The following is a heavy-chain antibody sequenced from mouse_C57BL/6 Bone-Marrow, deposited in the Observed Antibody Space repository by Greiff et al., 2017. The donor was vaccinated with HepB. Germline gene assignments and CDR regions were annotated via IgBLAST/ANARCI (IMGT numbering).Heavy chain of an antibody. V-gene: IGHV1-26*01. CDR3: ARTSSSPYYFDY. J-gene: IGHJ2*01. Sequence: EVQLQQSGPELVKPGASVKISCKASGYTFTDYYMNWVKQSHGKSLEWIGDINPNNGGTSYNQKFKGKATLTVDKSSSTAYMELRSLTSEDSAVYYCARTSSSPYYFDYWGQGTTLTVSS. D-gene: IGHD1-1*01. CDR2: INPNNGGT. CDR1: GYTFTDYY.